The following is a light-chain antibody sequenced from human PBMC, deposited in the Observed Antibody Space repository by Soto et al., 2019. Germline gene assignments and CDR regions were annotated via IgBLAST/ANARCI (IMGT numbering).Light chain of an antibody. Sequence: QSVLAQPPSVSGAPGQRVTISCTGSSSNIGAGYDVRWYQQLPGTAPKLLIYGNSNRPSGVPDRFSGSKSGTSASLAITGLQAEDEADYYCQSYDSSFYVFGTGTKVTVL. CDR2: GNS. J-gene: IGLJ1*01. V-gene: IGLV1-40*01. CDR1: SSNIGAGYD. CDR3: QSYDSSFYV.